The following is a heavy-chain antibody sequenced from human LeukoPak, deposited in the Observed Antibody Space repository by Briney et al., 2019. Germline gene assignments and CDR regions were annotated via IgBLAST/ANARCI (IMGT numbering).Heavy chain of an antibody. D-gene: IGHD3-22*01. J-gene: IGHJ4*02. CDR3: VRDGSYYDSSGYYYLY. CDR1: GGTFSSYA. CDR2: ITPMFGTA. V-gene: IGHV1-69*13. Sequence: SVKVSCKASGGTFSSYAIGWVRQAPGQGLEWMGGITPMFGTANYAQKFQGRVTITADESTSTAYMELSSLRSEDTAVYYCVRDGSYYDSSGYYYLYWGQGTLVTVSS.